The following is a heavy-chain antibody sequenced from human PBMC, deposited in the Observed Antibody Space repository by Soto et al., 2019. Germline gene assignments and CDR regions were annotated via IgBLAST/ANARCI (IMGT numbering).Heavy chain of an antibody. V-gene: IGHV4-34*01. D-gene: IGHD6-13*01. CDR2: TNDSGGT. Sequence: SETLSLTCAVYGGSFNRYYWTWFRQPPGKGLEWIGETNDSGGTNYNLSLKSRVTISVDTSKNQFSLKLSSVTAADTAAYYCARGGRQQLIRTYWFDPWGQGTLVTVSS. CDR3: ARGGRQQLIRTYWFDP. CDR1: GGSFNRYY. J-gene: IGHJ5*02.